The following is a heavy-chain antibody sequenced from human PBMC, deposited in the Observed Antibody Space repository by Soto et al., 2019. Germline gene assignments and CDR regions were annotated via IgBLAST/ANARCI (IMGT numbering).Heavy chain of an antibody. CDR1: GFTFSSYG. CDR3: ATTGPY. J-gene: IGHJ4*02. CDR2: IWFDGSNK. Sequence: GGSLRVSCAASGFTFSSYGMHWVRQAPGKGLEWVAVIWFDGSNKFYADSVKGRFTISRDNSKNTVSLQMNSLRDEDSAAYYCATTGPYWGQGTLVTVSS. V-gene: IGHV3-33*01.